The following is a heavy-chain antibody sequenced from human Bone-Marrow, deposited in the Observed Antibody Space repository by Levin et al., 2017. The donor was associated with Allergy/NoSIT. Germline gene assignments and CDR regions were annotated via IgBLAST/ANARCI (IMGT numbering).Heavy chain of an antibody. D-gene: IGHD5-18*01. CDR2: LSFDGSET. V-gene: IGHV3-30*14. J-gene: IGHJ6*02. CDR3: AREDTPVVTEVPVRYGLDA. CDR1: GFTFSNYA. Sequence: PGGSLRLSCVASGFTFSNYAMHWVRQAPGKGLEWVATLSFDGSETYYADSVKGRFTISGDPSKNTVFLQMTSLRAGDTAIYYCAREDTPVVTEVPVRYGLDAWGQGTTVIVSS.